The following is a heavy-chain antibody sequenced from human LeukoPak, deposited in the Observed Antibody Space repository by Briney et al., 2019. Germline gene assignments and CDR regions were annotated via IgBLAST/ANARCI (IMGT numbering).Heavy chain of an antibody. Sequence: PGGSLRLSCVASGFTFSTYGTHLFRQVLGKGLWREAFIAYEESNNKYYADSVKGRFTIARDNSKYTLYLQMNSLRAEDTAFYYCAKDKEYASGSYPIECWGQGTLVTVSS. J-gene: IGHJ4*02. V-gene: IGHV3-30*02. D-gene: IGHD3-10*01. CDR2: IAYEESNNK. CDR1: GFTFSTYG. CDR3: AKDKEYASGSYPIEC.